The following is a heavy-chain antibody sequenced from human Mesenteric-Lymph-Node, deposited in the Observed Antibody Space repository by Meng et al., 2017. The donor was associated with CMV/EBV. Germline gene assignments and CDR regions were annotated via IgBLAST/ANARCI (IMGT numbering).Heavy chain of an antibody. D-gene: IGHD2-15*01. J-gene: IGHJ4*02. CDR2: IYYSGST. CDR1: GGSISSGGYY. CDR3: ARGRAREYWSGGSCYSSAD. Sequence: SETLSLTCTVSGGSISSGGYYWSWIRQHPGKGLEWIGYIYYSGSTYYNPSLKSRVTISVDTAKNQFSLQLSSVTAADTAVYYCARGRAREYWSGGSCYSSADWGQGTLVTVSS. V-gene: IGHV4-31*03.